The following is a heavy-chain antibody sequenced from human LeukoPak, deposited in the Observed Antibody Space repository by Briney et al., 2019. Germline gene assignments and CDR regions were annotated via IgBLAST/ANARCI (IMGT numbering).Heavy chain of an antibody. CDR1: GFTLSTNA. CDR3: ARRRIVGSTDDAFDI. CDR2: ISGSGAST. D-gene: IGHD1-26*01. V-gene: IGHV3-23*01. J-gene: IGHJ3*02. Sequence: PGGSLRLSCLTSGFTLSTNAMSWVRQAPGKGLEWISGISGSGASTYYADSVKGRFTISRDDSRNTLYLQMNSLRADDTAIYYCARRRIVGSTDDAFDIWGQGTMVTLSS.